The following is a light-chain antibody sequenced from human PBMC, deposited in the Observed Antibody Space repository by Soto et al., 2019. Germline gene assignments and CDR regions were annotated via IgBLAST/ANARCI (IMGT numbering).Light chain of an antibody. Sequence: VVLTQSPATLSLSPWERATLSCRTSLSVSVYLDWYQQKPGQAPRLLISDASNRATGIPARFSGSGSGTDFTLTINSLEPEDFAVYYCHQRQYWPPITFGQGTKVDIK. CDR1: LSVSVY. V-gene: IGKV3-11*01. CDR3: HQRQYWPPIT. J-gene: IGKJ1*01. CDR2: DAS.